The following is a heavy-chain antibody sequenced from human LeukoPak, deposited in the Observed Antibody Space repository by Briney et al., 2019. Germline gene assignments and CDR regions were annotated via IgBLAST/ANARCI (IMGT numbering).Heavy chain of an antibody. CDR1: GGTFSSDP. Sequence: SVKVSCKTSGGTFSSDPITWVRQAPGQGLEWMGGTIPIFGTANYAQKFQGRVTITADESTSTAYMELSSLRSEDTAVYYCAREVTRYCSSTSCFNWFDPWGQGTLVTVSS. CDR3: AREVTRYCSSTSCFNWFDP. J-gene: IGHJ5*02. V-gene: IGHV1-69*01. CDR2: TIPIFGTA. D-gene: IGHD2-2*01.